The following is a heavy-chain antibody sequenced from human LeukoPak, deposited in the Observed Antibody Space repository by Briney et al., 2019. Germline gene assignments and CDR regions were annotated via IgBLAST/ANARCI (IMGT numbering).Heavy chain of an antibody. D-gene: IGHD2-15*01. CDR3: ARTVVVAQFDS. CDR1: GGSISSYY. Sequence: PSETLSLTCTVSGGSISSYYWSWIRQPPGKGLEWIGYIYYSGSTNYNPSLKSRVTISIDTSKNQFSLKMSSVTAADTAMYYCARTVVVAQFDSWGQGTLVTVSS. J-gene: IGHJ4*02. V-gene: IGHV4-59*12. CDR2: IYYSGST.